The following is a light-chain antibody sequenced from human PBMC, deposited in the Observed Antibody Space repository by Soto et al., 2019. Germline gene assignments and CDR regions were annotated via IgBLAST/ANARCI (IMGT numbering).Light chain of an antibody. Sequence: DIEMTQSPASLSASVGDRVTISCRTSQTINNNLNWYQQRPGKAPKLLIYSSSSLMSGVPPRFSGSASGTSFTLTFISQHPEDFPTYFCLQPYISPITFGQGTRLDIQ. V-gene: IGKV1-39*01. CDR2: SSS. CDR1: QTINNN. J-gene: IGKJ5*01. CDR3: LQPYISPIT.